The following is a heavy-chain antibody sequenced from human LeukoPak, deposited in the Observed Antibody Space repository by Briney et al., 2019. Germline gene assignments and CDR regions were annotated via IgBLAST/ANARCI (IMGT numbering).Heavy chain of an antibody. J-gene: IGHJ4*02. CDR3: ARDYKYAFDN. CDR2: IGIDSGNT. Sequence: GGSLRLSCAASGFTFSDYSMNWVRQTPGKGLEWISYIGIDSGNTNYADSVKGRFTISGDKAKNSLYLQMNSLRVEDTAVYYCARDYKYAFDNWGQGTLVTVSS. V-gene: IGHV3-48*01. CDR1: GFTFSDYS. D-gene: IGHD5-24*01.